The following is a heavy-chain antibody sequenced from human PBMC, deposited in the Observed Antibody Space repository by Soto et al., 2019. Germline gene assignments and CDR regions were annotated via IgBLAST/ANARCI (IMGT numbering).Heavy chain of an antibody. CDR3: ARDRRQRLVNDAFDL. J-gene: IGHJ3*01. CDR1: GVTISGYW. D-gene: IGHD6-13*01. CDR2: ISSDGSRT. Sequence: GGSLRLSCAASGVTISGYWMHWVRQAPGKGLVWVSRISSDGSRTDYADSVKGRFTISRDTAMNTVHLQMNSLRPEDGAFYHCARDRRQRLVNDAFDLWGQGTMDT. V-gene: IGHV3-74*01.